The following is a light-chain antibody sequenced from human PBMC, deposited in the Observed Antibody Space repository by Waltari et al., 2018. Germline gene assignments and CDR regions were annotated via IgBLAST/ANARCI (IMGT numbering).Light chain of an antibody. CDR2: AAS. CDR1: QNIAGN. CDR3: QQYNDWLPIT. V-gene: IGKV3D-15*01. Sequence: EIVLTQSPATLSVSPGKRVILSCRASQNIAGNLAWYQQIPGQPPPLLIYAASNRATGIPDRFSGSGSETDFSLTISALQSEDFAVYFCQQYNDWLPITFGQGTRLE. J-gene: IGKJ5*01.